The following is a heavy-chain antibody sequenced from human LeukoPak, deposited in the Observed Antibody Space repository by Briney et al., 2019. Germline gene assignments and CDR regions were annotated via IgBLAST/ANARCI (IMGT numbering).Heavy chain of an antibody. CDR1: GFTFSSYE. Sequence: GGSLRLSCAASGFTFSSYEMNWVRQAPGKGREWVGFIRSKAYGGTAEYAASAKGRFTISRDDSKSIAYLQMNSLKTEDTAVYYCTAILTGYYYMDVWGKGTTVTVSS. V-gene: IGHV3-49*04. D-gene: IGHD3-9*01. CDR3: TAILTGYYYMDV. J-gene: IGHJ6*03. CDR2: IRSKAYGGTA.